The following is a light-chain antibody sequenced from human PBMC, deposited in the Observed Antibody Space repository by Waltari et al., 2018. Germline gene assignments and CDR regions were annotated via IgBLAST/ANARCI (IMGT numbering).Light chain of an antibody. Sequence: QSPLTQPASVSGSPGQSITISCTGTIHAVGGSEYVSWYQHHPGKAPKLMIYDVTKRPSGVSDRFSGSKSGNTASLTISGLQAEDESDYYCSSYTSSSTLSFGGGTKLTVL. J-gene: IGLJ2*01. CDR3: SSYTSSSTLS. CDR1: IHAVGGSEY. CDR2: DVT. V-gene: IGLV2-14*03.